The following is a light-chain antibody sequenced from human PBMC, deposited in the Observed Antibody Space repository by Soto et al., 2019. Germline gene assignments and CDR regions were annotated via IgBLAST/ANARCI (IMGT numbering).Light chain of an antibody. J-gene: IGKJ1*01. CDR2: DTS. Sequence: EIVVTQSPATLSVSPGERVTLSCRASQSVSSSLAWYQQRPGQAPRLLIYDTSTRAAGIAARFSGSGSGTEVILTICSLQSEDSAVYYCQQYVHWPPGAFGQGTTVEIK. CDR3: QQYVHWPPGA. CDR1: QSVSSS. V-gene: IGKV3-15*01.